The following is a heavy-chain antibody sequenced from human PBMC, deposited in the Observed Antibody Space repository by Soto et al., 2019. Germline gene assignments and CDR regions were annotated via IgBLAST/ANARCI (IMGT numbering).Heavy chain of an antibody. D-gene: IGHD3-10*01. Sequence: PGASVKSSCKGSGYSFTSYWISWVRQMPGKGLEWMGRIDPSDSYTNYSPSFQGHVAISADKSISTAYLQWSSLKASDTAMYYCARLVGYYGSGTPPRWFDPWGQGTLVTVSS. CDR3: ARLVGYYGSGTPPRWFDP. CDR1: GYSFTSYW. CDR2: IDPSDSYT. V-gene: IGHV5-10-1*01. J-gene: IGHJ5*02.